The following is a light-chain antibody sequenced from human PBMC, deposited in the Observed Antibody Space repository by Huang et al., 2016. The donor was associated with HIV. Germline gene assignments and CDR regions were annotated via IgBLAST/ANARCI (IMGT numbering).Light chain of an antibody. CDR1: QSVGTN. CDR2: GAS. Sequence: EILMTQSPATLSVSSGGNATLSCRASQSVGTNLAWYQQRLGQAPSLLLNGASTRATGTPARFSGSGSGTEFTLTISGLQPEDFAIYTCQQYNKWPPAFGQGTKLEIK. V-gene: IGKV3D-15*01. CDR3: QQYNKWPPA. J-gene: IGKJ2*01.